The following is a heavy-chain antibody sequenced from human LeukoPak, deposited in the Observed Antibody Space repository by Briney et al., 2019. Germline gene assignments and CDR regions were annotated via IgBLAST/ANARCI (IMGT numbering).Heavy chain of an antibody. CDR2: ISGSGGGT. CDR3: AKDGSGNGYPNYYFDY. CDR1: GFTFGTYA. V-gene: IGHV3-23*01. D-gene: IGHD5-24*01. Sequence: GGSLRLSCAASGFTFGTYAMSWVRKAPGKGLGWVSTISGSGGGTYYADSVKGRFTISRDNSKKTLYLKMNSLRAEDAAVYYCAKDGSGNGYPNYYFDYWGQGTLVTVSS. J-gene: IGHJ4*02.